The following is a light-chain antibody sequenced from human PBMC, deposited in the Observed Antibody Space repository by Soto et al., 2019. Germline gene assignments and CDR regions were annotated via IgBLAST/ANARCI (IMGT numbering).Light chain of an antibody. Sequence: DIPMTQSPSTLSASVGDRVTITCRASQSISNWLAWYQQKPGKAPKLLIYKASSLESGVPSRFSGSGSGTEFTLTISSLQPDDFATYYCQQYNSNLYTFGQGTKLEIK. CDR1: QSISNW. CDR2: KAS. V-gene: IGKV1-5*03. CDR3: QQYNSNLYT. J-gene: IGKJ2*01.